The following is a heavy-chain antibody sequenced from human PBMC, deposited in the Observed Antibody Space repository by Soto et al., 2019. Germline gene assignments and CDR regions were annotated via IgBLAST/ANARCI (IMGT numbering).Heavy chain of an antibody. V-gene: IGHV1-69*08. CDR1: GGTFRSRT. CDR3: ARPDFGDYWYFDL. Sequence: QVQCVQSGAKVKKPGSSVKVSCEASGGTFRSRTFSWVRQAPGQGLEWMGRIIPALGTATYAQKFQGRVTITAVESATTVYMELNSLRSEDTAVYYCARPDFGDYWYFDLWGRGTLVTVSS. CDR2: IIPALGTA. D-gene: IGHD4-17*01. J-gene: IGHJ2*01.